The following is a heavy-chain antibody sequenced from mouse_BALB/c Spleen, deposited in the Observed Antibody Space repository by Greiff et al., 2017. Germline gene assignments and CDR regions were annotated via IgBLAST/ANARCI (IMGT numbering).Heavy chain of an antibody. V-gene: IGHV1S135*01. Sequence: VQLQQSGPELMKPGASVKISCKASGYSFTSYYMHWVKQSHGKSLEWIGYIDPFNGGTSYNQKFKGKATLTVDKSSSTAYMHLSSLTSEDSAVYYCARSSYDVDAMDYWGQGTSVTVSS. CDR3: ARSSYDVDAMDY. J-gene: IGHJ4*01. CDR1: GYSFTSYY. D-gene: IGHD2-14*01. CDR2: IDPFNGGT.